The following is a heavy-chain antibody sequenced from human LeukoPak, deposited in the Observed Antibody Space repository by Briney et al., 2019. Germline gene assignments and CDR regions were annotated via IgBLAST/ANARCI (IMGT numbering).Heavy chain of an antibody. CDR3: AKKRDAFDI. J-gene: IGHJ3*02. CDR2: LTDSGGTT. Sequence: GGSLRLSCVASGFTFSSYAMGWVRQAPGKRPEWVSSLTDSGGTTYYVDSVKGRFTISGDNSKNTLYLHMNILRAEDTAMYYCAKKRDAFDIWGQGTVVAVSS. V-gene: IGHV3-23*01. CDR1: GFTFSSYA. D-gene: IGHD5-24*01.